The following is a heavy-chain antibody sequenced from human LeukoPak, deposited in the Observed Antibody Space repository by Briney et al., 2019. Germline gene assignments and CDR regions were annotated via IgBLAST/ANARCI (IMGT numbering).Heavy chain of an antibody. J-gene: IGHJ4*02. CDR1: GFTLSSYD. CDR2: IGSGSGAI. CDR3: ARDYVGSRSGSFDY. V-gene: IGHV3-48*02. Sequence: GGSLRLSCAASGFTLSSYDMNWVRQAPGKGLEWVSYIGSGSGAIYYADSVKGRFTISRDNAKNSLYLQMNSLRDEDTAVYYCARDYVGSRSGSFDYWGQGTLVTVSS. D-gene: IGHD3-10*01.